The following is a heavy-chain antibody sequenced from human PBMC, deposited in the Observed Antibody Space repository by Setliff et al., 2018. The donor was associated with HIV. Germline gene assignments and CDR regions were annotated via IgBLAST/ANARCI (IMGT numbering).Heavy chain of an antibody. J-gene: IGHJ5*02. CDR1: GGSFSAYY. CDR3: ASRYDFWSGYEARNWFDP. CDR2: IKHSGST. D-gene: IGHD3-3*01. Sequence: SETLSLTCAVYGGSFSAYYWSWIRQPPGKGLEWMGEIKHSGSTNYNPSLKSRVTISVDTSKNQFSLKLSSVTAADTAVYYCASRYDFWSGYEARNWFDPWGQGTLVTVSS. V-gene: IGHV4-34*01.